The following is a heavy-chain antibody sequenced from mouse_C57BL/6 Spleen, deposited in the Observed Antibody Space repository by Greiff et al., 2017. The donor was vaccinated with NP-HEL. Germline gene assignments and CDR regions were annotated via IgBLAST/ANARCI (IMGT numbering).Heavy chain of an antibody. Sequence: EVQLQESGAELVRPGASVKLSCTASGFNIKDDYMHWVKQRPEQGLEWIGWIDPENGDTEYASKFQGKATITADTSSNTAYLQLSSLTSEDTAVYYCTRGTVPFAYWGQGTLVTVSA. CDR1: GFNIKDDY. CDR2: IDPENGDT. D-gene: IGHD3-3*01. J-gene: IGHJ3*01. CDR3: TRGTVPFAY. V-gene: IGHV14-4*01.